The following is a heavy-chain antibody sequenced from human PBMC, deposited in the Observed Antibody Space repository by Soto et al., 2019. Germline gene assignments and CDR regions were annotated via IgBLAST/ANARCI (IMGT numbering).Heavy chain of an antibody. J-gene: IGHJ6*02. Sequence: SVKVSCKASGYTFTSYGISWVRQAPGQGLEWMGWISAYNGNTNYAQKLQGRVTMTTDTSTSTAYMELRSLRSDDTAVYYCARDSSSYYYYYYGMDVWVQGTTVTVS. CDR2: ISAYNGNT. CDR3: ARDSSSYYYYYYGMDV. CDR1: GYTFTSYG. V-gene: IGHV1-18*01. D-gene: IGHD6-6*01.